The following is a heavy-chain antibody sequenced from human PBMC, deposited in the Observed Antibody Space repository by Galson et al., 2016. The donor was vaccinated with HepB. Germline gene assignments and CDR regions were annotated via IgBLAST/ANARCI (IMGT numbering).Heavy chain of an antibody. D-gene: IGHD6-19*01. J-gene: IGHJ4*02. V-gene: IGHV3-21*01. Sequence: SLRLSCAASGLTFSSYRLNWLRQAPGTGLQWASPTSSSSSYIYYAASVKGRSTISRDNAKNSLFLQMNSLRVKYTAVYYCAPFISVPAFNYLGQGTLVTVSS. CDR3: APFISVPAFNY. CDR1: GLTFSSYR. CDR2: TSSSSSYI.